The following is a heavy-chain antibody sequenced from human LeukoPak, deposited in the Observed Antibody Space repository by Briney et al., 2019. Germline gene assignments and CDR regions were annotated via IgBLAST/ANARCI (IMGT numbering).Heavy chain of an antibody. J-gene: IGHJ3*01. CDR2: IDDPGTM. V-gene: IGHV3-23*01. D-gene: IGHD1-7*01. CDR3: AKDAISGNSRYDFFDV. CDR1: GYKFSLYA. Sequence: GGSLRLSCATSGYKFSLYALTWVRQAPGKGMEWVSTIDDPGTMYHADSVKGRLTISRDDSKSTMVLEMNSLSADDTALYYCAKDAISGNSRYDFFDVWGQGTMIIVSS.